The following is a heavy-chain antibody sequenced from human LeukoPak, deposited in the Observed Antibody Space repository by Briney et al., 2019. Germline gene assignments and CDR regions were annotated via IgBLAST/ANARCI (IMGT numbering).Heavy chain of an antibody. CDR2: ISYDGSNK. J-gene: IGHJ6*02. D-gene: IGHD6-19*01. CDR3: AKEPDNSSGWYYYYGMDV. Sequence: GGSLRLSCAASGFTFSSYGMHWVRQAPGKGLEWVAVISYDGSNKYYADSVKGRFTISRDNSKNTLYLQMNSLRAEDTAVYYCAKEPDNSSGWYYYYGMDVWGQGTTVTVSS. CDR1: GFTFSSYG. V-gene: IGHV3-30*18.